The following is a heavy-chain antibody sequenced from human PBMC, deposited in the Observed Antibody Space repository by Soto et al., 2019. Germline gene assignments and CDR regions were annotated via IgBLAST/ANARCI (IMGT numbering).Heavy chain of an antibody. CDR1: GGSISSSSYY. V-gene: IGHV4-39*01. D-gene: IGHD1-7*01. J-gene: IGHJ5*02. Sequence: TLSLTCTVSGGSISSSSYYWGWIRQPPGKGLEWIGSIYYSGSTYYNPSLKSRVTISVDTSKNQFSLKLSSVTAADTAVYYCARQKLRSWFDPWGQGTLVTVYS. CDR2: IYYSGST. CDR3: ARQKLRSWFDP.